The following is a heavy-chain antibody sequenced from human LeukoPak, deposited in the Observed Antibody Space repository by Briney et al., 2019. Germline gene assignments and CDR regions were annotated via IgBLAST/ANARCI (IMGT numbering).Heavy chain of an antibody. V-gene: IGHV4-39*01. CDR3: ATVRVDIVATLSYFDY. D-gene: IGHD5-12*01. J-gene: IGHJ4*02. CDR1: GGSISSSSYY. CDR2: IYYSGST. Sequence: SETLSLTCTVSGGSISSSSYYWGWIRQPPGKGLEWIGSIYYSGSTYYNPSLKSRVTISVDTSKNQSSLKLSSVTAADTAVYYCATVRVDIVATLSYFDYWGQGTLVTVSS.